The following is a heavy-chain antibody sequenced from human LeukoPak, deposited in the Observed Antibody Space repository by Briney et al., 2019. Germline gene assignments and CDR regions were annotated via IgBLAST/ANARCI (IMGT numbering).Heavy chain of an antibody. Sequence: ASVKVSCKASGYTFNGYYMHWVRQAPGQGLEWMGWINPNSGGTNYAQKFQGRVTMTRDTSISTAYMELSRLRSEDTAVYYCARTVKPGIAAAGPDYWGQGTLVTVSS. CDR1: GYTFNGYY. J-gene: IGHJ4*02. V-gene: IGHV1-2*02. D-gene: IGHD6-13*01. CDR3: ARTVKPGIAAAGPDY. CDR2: INPNSGGT.